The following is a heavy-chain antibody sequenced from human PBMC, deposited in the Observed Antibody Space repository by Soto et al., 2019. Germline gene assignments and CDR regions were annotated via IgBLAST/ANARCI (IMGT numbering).Heavy chain of an antibody. CDR2: ISGSGGST. Sequence: GGSLRLSCAASGFTFSSYGMSWVRQAPGKGLEWVSVISGSGGSTYYADSVKGRFTISRDNSKNTLYLQMNSLRAEDTAVHYCAKDSGSWYFTFDYWGQGXQVTVYS. V-gene: IGHV3-23*01. J-gene: IGHJ4*02. CDR1: GFTFSSYG. D-gene: IGHD6-13*01. CDR3: AKDSGSWYFTFDY.